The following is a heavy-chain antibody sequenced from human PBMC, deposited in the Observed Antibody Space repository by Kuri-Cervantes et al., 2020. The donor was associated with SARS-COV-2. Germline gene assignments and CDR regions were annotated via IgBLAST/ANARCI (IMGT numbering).Heavy chain of an antibody. CDR1: GGTFSNYA. J-gene: IGHJ6*03. V-gene: IGHV1-69*04. D-gene: IGHD4-11*01. CDR3: ARSYSNYVGYYYYYMDV. Sequence: SVKVSCKASGGTFSNYAISWVRQAPGQGLEWMGRIIPILGTANYAQKFQGRVTITADKSTSTAYMELSSLRSEDTAVYYCARSYSNYVGYYYYYMDVWGKGTTVTVSS. CDR2: IIPILGTA.